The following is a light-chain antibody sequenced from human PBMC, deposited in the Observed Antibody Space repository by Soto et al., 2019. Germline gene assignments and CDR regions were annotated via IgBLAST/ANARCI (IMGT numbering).Light chain of an antibody. CDR3: SSYGGSNSYV. J-gene: IGLJ1*01. Sequence: QSALTQPPSASGAPGQSVTISCTGTSSDVGGYNYVSWYQQHPRKAPKLMIYELSKRPSGVPDRFSGSKSGNTASLTVSGLQAEEEADYYCSSYGGSNSYVFGTGTKVTVL. CDR1: SSDVGGYNY. CDR2: ELS. V-gene: IGLV2-8*01.